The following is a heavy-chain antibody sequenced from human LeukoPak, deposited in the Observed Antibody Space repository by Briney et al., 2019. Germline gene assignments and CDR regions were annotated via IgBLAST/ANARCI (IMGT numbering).Heavy chain of an antibody. J-gene: IGHJ5*01. CDR2: ISGSGGST. CDR3: AKDYVSGSPNWFDS. D-gene: IGHD1-26*01. Sequence: PGGSLRLSCAASGFTFANYWMSWVRQAPGKGLEWVSGISGSGGSTNYADSVKGRFTISRDNSKNTLYLLMNSLRAEDTSVYYCAKDYVSGSPNWFDSWGQGTLVTVSS. V-gene: IGHV3-23*01. CDR1: GFTFANYW.